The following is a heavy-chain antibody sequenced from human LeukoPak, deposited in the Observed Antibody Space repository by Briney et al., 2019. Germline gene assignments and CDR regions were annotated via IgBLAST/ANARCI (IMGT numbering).Heavy chain of an antibody. CDR1: GLTFSSYA. CDR3: ALQALASY. J-gene: IGHJ4*02. Sequence: GGSLRLSCAAAGLTFSSYAMSLVRRAPGKGLEWVSAISGSGGSTYYADSVKGRFTISRDNSKNTLYLQMNSLRAEDTAVYYCALQALASYWGQGTLVTVSS. CDR2: ISGSGGST. D-gene: IGHD4-4*01. V-gene: IGHV3-23*01.